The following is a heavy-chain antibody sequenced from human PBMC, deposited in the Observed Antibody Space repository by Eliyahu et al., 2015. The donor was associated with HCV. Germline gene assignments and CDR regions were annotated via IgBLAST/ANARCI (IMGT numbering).Heavy chain of an antibody. V-gene: IGHV3-23*01. D-gene: IGHD1-26*01. CDR1: GXTFSSXA. CDR3: AKGEWELLLDY. J-gene: IGHJ4*02. Sequence: EVQLLESGGGLVQXGGSLXXXCXASGXTFSSXAMXWVRQAPGKGLEWVSAISGSGGSTYYADSVKGRFTISRDNSKNTLYLQMNSLRAEDTAVYYCAKGEWELLLDYWGQGTLVTVSS. CDR2: ISGSGGST.